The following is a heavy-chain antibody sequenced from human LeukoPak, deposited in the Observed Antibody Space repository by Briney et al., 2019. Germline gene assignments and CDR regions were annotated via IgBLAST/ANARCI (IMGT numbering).Heavy chain of an antibody. CDR3: ANGNRCTSPNCLGYYYFYMDV. CDR1: GFTFSSYA. V-gene: IGHV3-23*01. CDR2: FSGSGGTT. Sequence: GGSLRLSCAASGFTFSSYAMIWVRQAPGRGLEWVSGFSGSGGTTYYAASVKGRFTISRDNSKNTLYLQMNSLRAEDTAVYYCANGNRCTSPNCLGYYYFYMDVWGKGTTVTVSS. J-gene: IGHJ6*03. D-gene: IGHD2-8*01.